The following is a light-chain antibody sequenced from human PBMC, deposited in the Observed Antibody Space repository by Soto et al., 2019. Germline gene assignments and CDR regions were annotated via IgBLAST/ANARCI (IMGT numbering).Light chain of an antibody. J-gene: IGLJ1*01. CDR2: GNT. CDR1: SSNIGAGYE. V-gene: IGLV1-40*01. CDR3: QSYDSSLSASYV. Sequence: QSVLTQPPSVSRAPGQRLTISCTGSSSNIGAGYEVHWYQHLPGKAPKLLIYGNTNRPSGVPDRFSGSKSGTSASLAITGLQAEDEADYYCQSYDSSLSASYVFGGGTKVTVL.